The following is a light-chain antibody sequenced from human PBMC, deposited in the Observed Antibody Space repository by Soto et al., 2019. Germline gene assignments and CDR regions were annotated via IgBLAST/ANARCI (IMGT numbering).Light chain of an antibody. Sequence: DIQVTQSHSTLSASVGDRVTIACRTSRRMSGWRAWYQQKPGKAPKLLIYGVSTLESGVTSRFSGSGSGTECTLTICRLQSDDFATYYCQHYSSYPFIFGPGTKVDV. J-gene: IGKJ3*01. CDR1: RRMSGW. CDR3: QHYSSYPFI. V-gene: IGKV1-5*01. CDR2: GVS.